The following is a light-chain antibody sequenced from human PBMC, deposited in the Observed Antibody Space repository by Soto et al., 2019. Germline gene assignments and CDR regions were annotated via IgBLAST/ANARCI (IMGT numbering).Light chain of an antibody. CDR3: QLYDDSARYK. J-gene: IGKJ2*01. CDR1: QSINTRY. CDR2: ATS. Sequence: EIVLTQSPGTLSLSPGERATLSCRASQSINTRYSAWYQQKPGQPPRLLIYATSSRAPGIPDRFSGSGSGTDFTLTISRLEPEDFAVYYCQLYDDSARYKFGQGTNLDIK. V-gene: IGKV3-20*01.